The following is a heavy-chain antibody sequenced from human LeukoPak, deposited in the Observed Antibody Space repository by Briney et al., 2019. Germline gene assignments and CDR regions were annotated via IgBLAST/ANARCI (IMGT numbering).Heavy chain of an antibody. CDR1: GGSISSSSYY. CDR2: MYYTGST. CDR3: ARHVWLQPFDY. J-gene: IGHJ4*02. D-gene: IGHD3-9*01. Sequence: SETLSLTCTVSGGSISSSSYYWGWIRQPPGKGLEWIGSMYYTGSTYYSPSLKSRVTISVDTSKNQFSLKLSSVTAADTAVYYCARHVWLQPFDYWGQGTLVTVSS. V-gene: IGHV4-39*01.